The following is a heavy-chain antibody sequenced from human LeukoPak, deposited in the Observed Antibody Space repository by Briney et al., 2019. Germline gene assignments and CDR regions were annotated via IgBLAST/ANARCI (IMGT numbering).Heavy chain of an antibody. CDR1: GFTFSDYY. D-gene: IGHD1-26*01. V-gene: IGHV3-11*04. CDR2: ISSSGSTI. CDR3: AREWEPGSPYFDY. J-gene: IGHJ4*02. Sequence: GGSLRLSCAASGFTFSDYYMSWIRQAPGKGLEWVSYISSSGSTIYYADSVKGRFTISRDNAKNSLYLQMNSLRAEDTAVYYCAREWEPGSPYFDYWGQGTLVTVSS.